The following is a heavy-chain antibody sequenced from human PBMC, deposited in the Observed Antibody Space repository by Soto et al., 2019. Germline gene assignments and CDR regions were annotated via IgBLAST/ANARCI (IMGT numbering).Heavy chain of an antibody. J-gene: IGHJ3*02. Sequence: VQLLESGGGLVQPGGSLRLSCAVSGFTFSSYAMHWVRQAPGKGLEWVAVISYDGSNKYYADSVKGRFTISRDNSKNTLYLQMNSLRAEDTAVYYCARGSSLFLSSGRPRNAFDIWGQGTMVTVSS. CDR2: ISYDGSNK. D-gene: IGHD6-19*01. CDR1: GFTFSSYA. V-gene: IGHV3-30-3*01. CDR3: ARGSSLFLSSGRPRNAFDI.